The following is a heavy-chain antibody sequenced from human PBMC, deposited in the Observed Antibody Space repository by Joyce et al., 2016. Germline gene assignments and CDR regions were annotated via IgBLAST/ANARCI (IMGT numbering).Heavy chain of an antibody. D-gene: IGHD1-26*01. CDR1: TYIFSSYW. CDR2: IDASDSFT. Sequence: EVQLVQSGPEVKKPGESLRISCEGSTYIFSSYWITWVRQVPGKGLEWMGRIDASDSFTEYSPAFQGHDTCSVDKSIHTAYLQWSSLKASDTAIYYCARFSGSYFPEDYWGQGTLVTVS. CDR3: ARFSGSYFPEDY. J-gene: IGHJ4*02. V-gene: IGHV5-10-1*03.